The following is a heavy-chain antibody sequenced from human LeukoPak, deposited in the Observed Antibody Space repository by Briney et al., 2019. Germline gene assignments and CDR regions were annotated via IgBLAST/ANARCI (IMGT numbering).Heavy chain of an antibody. J-gene: IGHJ5*02. Sequence: PGGSLRLSCEASGFTFSSYAMSWVRQAPGKGLEWVSAISGSGGSTYYADSVKGRFTISRDNSKNTLYLQMNSLRAEDTAVYYCAKDGFIVVVPAAIGDWFDPWGQGTLVTVSS. D-gene: IGHD2-2*01. V-gene: IGHV3-23*01. CDR2: ISGSGGST. CDR3: AKDGFIVVVPAAIGDWFDP. CDR1: GFTFSSYA.